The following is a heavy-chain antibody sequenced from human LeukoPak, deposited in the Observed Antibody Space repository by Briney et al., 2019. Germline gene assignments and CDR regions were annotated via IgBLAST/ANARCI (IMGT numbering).Heavy chain of an antibody. CDR2: IIPIFGIA. CDR1: GGTFSSYA. V-gene: IGHV1-69*04. D-gene: IGHD6-13*01. J-gene: IGHJ6*02. CDR3: ARDPPTPGYSSSWRDYYYYGMDV. Sequence: SVKVSCKASGGTFSSYAISWVRQAPGQGLEWMGRIIPIFGIANYAQKFQGRVTITADKSTSTAYMELSSLRSEDTAVYYCARDPPTPGYSSSWRDYYYYGMDVWGQGTTVTVSS.